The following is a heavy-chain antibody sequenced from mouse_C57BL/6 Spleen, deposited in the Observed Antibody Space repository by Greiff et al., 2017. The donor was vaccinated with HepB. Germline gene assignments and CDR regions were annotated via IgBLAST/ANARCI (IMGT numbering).Heavy chain of an antibody. V-gene: IGHV1-81*01. Sequence: VQLQQSGAELARPGASVKLSCKASGYTFTSYGISWVKQSTGQGLEWIGEIYPRSGNTYYNEKFKGKATLTADKSSSTAYMELRSLTSEDSAVYFCARFDYYGSSYDFDYWGQGTTLTVSS. J-gene: IGHJ2*01. CDR1: GYTFTSYG. CDR2: IYPRSGNT. CDR3: ARFDYYGSSYDFDY. D-gene: IGHD1-1*01.